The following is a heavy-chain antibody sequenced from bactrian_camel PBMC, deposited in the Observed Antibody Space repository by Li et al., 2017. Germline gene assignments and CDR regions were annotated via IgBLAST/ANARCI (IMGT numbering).Heavy chain of an antibody. J-gene: IGHJ4*01. CDR1: GPTYRNG. Sequence: QLVESGGDSVQAGGSLRLSCAVSGPTYRNGIGWFRQSPGKEREGVASLASDGSSIYANSLKGRFSISKDNARNWLDLQMDSLEPGDTARYYCAADRRRHGPPSLRPGDYSVWGQ. V-gene: IGHV3S53*01. D-gene: IGHD2*01. CDR3: AADRRRHGPPSLRPGDYSV. CDR2: LASDGSS.